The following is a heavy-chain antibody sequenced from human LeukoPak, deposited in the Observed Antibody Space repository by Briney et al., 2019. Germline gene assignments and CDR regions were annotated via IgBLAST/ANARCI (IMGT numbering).Heavy chain of an antibody. CDR2: IYYSGST. D-gene: IGHD4-17*01. Sequence: SETLSLTCTVSGGSIRSSSYYWGGIRQPPGKGLEWIGYIYYSGSTNYNPSLKSRVSISVGTSKNQFSLKLSSVTAADTAVYYCARTGSTVTMLYPFDHWGQGTLVTVSS. J-gene: IGHJ4*02. CDR3: ARTGSTVTMLYPFDH. CDR1: GGSIRSSSYY. V-gene: IGHV4-61*05.